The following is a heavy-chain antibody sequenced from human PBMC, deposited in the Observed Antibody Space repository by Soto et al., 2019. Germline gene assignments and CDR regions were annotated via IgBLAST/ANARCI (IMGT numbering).Heavy chain of an antibody. D-gene: IGHD1-26*01. V-gene: IGHV3-23*01. CDR3: AKNQVVELVPLATVDWFDP. CDR1: GFIFENFG. CDR2: ISGSGFKK. J-gene: IGHJ5*02. Sequence: EVVLLESGGGLEQPGGSLRLSCAASGFIFENFGMSWVRQAPGKGLEWISSISGSGFKKYYADSVKGRFTISRDKSKSTVYLELNNLSAEDTAVYHCAKNQVVELVPLATVDWFDPWGQGSVVSVS.